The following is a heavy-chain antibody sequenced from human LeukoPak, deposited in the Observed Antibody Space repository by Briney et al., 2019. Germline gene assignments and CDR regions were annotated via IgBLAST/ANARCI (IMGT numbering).Heavy chain of an antibody. D-gene: IGHD6-13*01. J-gene: IGHJ5*02. CDR2: ISYDGSNK. CDR3: ARLSSIAAAGTTDWFDP. V-gene: IGHV3-30*03. Sequence: GGSLRLSCAASGFTFSSYGMHWVRQAPGKGLEWVAVISYDGSNKYYADSVKGRFTISRDNSKNTLYLQMNSLRAEDTAVYYCARLSSIAAAGTTDWFDPWGQGTLVTVSS. CDR1: GFTFSSYG.